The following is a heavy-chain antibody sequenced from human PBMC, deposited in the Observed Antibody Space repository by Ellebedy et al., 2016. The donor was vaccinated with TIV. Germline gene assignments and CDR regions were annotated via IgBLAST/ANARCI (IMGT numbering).Heavy chain of an antibody. CDR1: GFTFSSYW. D-gene: IGHD3-16*01. J-gene: IGHJ4*02. V-gene: IGHV3-74*01. CDR2: INIDGSST. Sequence: GESLKISCAASGFTFSSYWMHWVRQAPGKGLVWVSRINIDGSSTSYADSVKGRFTISRDNAKNTLYLQMNSLRAEDTAVYYCATYDYRDYWGQGTRVTVSS. CDR3: ATYDYRDY.